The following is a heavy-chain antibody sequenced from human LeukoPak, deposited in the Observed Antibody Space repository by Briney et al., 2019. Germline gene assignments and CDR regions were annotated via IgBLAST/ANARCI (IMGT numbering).Heavy chain of an antibody. V-gene: IGHV4-30-4*01. D-gene: IGHD3-10*01. J-gene: IGHJ4*02. CDR1: GGSISSGDYY. CDR3: ARDYYYGSGSLDY. CDR2: IYYSGST. Sequence: EPSQTLSLTCTVSGGSISSGDYYWGWIRQPPGKGLEWIGYIYYSGSTYYNPSLKSRVTISVDTSKNQFSLKLSSVTAADTAVYYCARDYYYGSGSLDYWGQGTLVTVSS.